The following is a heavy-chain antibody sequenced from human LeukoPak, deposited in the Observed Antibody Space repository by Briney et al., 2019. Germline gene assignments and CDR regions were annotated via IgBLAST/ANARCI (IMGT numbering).Heavy chain of an antibody. CDR1: GYTFTGYY. CDR3: ARSLLDYYDSSGSQYDAFDI. CDR2: INPNSGDT. Sequence: ASVKVSCKASGYTFTGYYMHWVRQAPGQGLEWMGWINPNSGDTNYAQKFQGRVTMTRDTSISTAYMELSSLRSEDTAVYYCARSLLDYYDSSGSQYDAFDIWGQGTMVTVSS. V-gene: IGHV1-2*02. D-gene: IGHD3-22*01. J-gene: IGHJ3*02.